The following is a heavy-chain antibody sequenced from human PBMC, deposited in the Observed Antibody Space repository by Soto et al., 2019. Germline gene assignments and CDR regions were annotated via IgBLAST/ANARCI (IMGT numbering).Heavy chain of an antibody. D-gene: IGHD1-26*01. J-gene: IGHJ3*01. V-gene: IGHV5-51*01. CDR3: VRSMPGSGRSVAFEV. CDR2: IYPADGET. Sequence: GESLKISCKGSGYSFSTYWIGWVRQMPGKGLELMGIIYPADGETRYSPSFQGQATISADTSISTTSLHWSGLKASDTAMYFCVRSMPGSGRSVAFEVWGQGKMVTV. CDR1: GYSFSTYW.